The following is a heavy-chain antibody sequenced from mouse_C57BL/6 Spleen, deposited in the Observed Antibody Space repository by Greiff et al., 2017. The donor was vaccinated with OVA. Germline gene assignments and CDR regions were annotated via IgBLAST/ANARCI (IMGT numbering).Heavy chain of an antibody. CDR2: ISDGGSYT. V-gene: IGHV5-4*01. Sequence: EVKLVESGGGLVKPGGSLKLSCAASGFTFSSYAMSWVRQTPEKRLEWVATISDGGSYTYYPDNVKGRFTISRDNAKNNLYLQMSHLKSEDTAMYYCARDNDYYGSSLDYWGQGTTLTVSS. J-gene: IGHJ2*01. D-gene: IGHD1-1*01. CDR1: GFTFSSYA. CDR3: ARDNDYYGSSLDY.